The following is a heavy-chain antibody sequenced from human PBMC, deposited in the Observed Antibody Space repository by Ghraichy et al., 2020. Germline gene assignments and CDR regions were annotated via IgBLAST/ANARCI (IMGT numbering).Heavy chain of an antibody. V-gene: IGHV6-1*01. D-gene: IGHD6-19*01. CDR2: TYFRSKWFS. Sequence: SQTPSLTCAISGDSVSSNSAAWNWIRQSPSRGLEWLGRTYFRSKWFSHYTASVKSRITINPDTSKNQFSLQLNSVTPEDTAVYYCASDTSGRSGDYFDYWGQGTLVTVSS. J-gene: IGHJ4*02. CDR3: ASDTSGRSGDYFDY. CDR1: GDSVSSNSAA.